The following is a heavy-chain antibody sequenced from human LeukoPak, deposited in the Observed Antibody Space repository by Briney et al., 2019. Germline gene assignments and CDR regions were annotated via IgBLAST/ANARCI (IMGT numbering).Heavy chain of an antibody. CDR2: TYYRSKWNY. V-gene: IGHV6-1*01. CDR3: ASTAPAGRFIDY. J-gene: IGHJ4*02. CDR1: GDSVSSNSAA. D-gene: IGHD6-13*01. Sequence: SQTLSLTCAISGDSVSSNSAAWNWIRQSPSRGLEWLGRTYYRSKWNYDYAVSVKSRITINPDTSKNQFSLQLNSMTPEDTAVYYCASTAPAGRFIDYWGQGTLVTVSS.